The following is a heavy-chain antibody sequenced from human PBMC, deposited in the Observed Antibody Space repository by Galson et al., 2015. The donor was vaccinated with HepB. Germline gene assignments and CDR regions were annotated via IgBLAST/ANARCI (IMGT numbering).Heavy chain of an antibody. CDR1: GFTFSSYS. J-gene: IGHJ4*02. Sequence: SLRLSCAASGFTFSSYSMNWVRQAPGKGLEWVSYISSSSSTIYYADSVKGRFTISRDNAKNSLYLQMNSLRAEDTAVYYCARAGLLSCSSTSCYQPGPPLPDYWGQGTLVTVSS. V-gene: IGHV3-48*01. CDR2: ISSSSSTI. D-gene: IGHD2-2*01. CDR3: ARAGLLSCSSTSCYQPGPPLPDY.